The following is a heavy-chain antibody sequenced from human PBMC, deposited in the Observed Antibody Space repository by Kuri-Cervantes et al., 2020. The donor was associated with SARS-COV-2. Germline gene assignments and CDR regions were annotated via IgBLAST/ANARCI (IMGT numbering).Heavy chain of an antibody. J-gene: IGHJ6*03. D-gene: IGHD2-2*01. CDR1: GYTFTSYG. CDR3: ARGGCSSTSCYSSDYYYYMDV. CDR2: ISAYNGNT. V-gene: IGHV1-18*01. Sequence: ASVKVSCKASGYTFTSYGISWVRQAPGQGLEWMGWISAYNGNTNYAQRLQGRVTMTTDTSTSTDYMELRSLRSDDTAVYYCARGGCSSTSCYSSDYYYYMDVWGKGTTVTVSS.